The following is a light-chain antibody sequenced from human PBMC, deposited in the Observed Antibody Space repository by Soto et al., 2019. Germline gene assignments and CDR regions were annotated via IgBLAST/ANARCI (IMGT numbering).Light chain of an antibody. J-gene: IGKJ1*01. Sequence: EIVLTQSPGTLSLSPGERATLSCRASQSVSSSYLAWYQQKPGQAPRLLIYGASSRATGIPDRFSGSGSGTDFTLTISRLEPEDFAVYYCQQSETFCQGTKVEIK. CDR2: GAS. V-gene: IGKV3-20*01. CDR3: QQSET. CDR1: QSVSSSY.